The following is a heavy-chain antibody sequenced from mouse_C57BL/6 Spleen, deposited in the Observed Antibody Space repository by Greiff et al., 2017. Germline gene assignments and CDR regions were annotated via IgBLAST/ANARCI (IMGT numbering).Heavy chain of an antibody. CDR1: GFTFSDSG. V-gene: IGHV5-17*01. CDR2: ISSGSSTI. Sequence: EVHLVESGGGLVKPGGSLKLSCAASGFTFSDSGMHWVRQAPEKGLEWVAYISSGSSTIYYADTVKGRFTISRDNAKNTLFLQMTSLRSEDTAMYYCARHDYGYAMDYWGQGTSVTVSS. D-gene: IGHD2-4*01. J-gene: IGHJ4*01. CDR3: ARHDYGYAMDY.